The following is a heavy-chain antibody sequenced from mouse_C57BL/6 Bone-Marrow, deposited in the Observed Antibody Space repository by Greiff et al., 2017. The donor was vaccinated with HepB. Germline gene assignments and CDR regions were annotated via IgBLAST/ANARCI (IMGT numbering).Heavy chain of an antibody. CDR1: GYTFTSYG. J-gene: IGHJ3*01. CDR2: IYPRSGNT. CDR3: ARSRGSSWCAY. Sequence: QVQLQQSGAELARPGASVKLSCKASGYTFTSYGISWVKQRTGQGLEWIGEIYPRSGNTYYNEKFKGKATLTADKSSSTAYMELRSLTSEDSAVYFCARSRGSSWCAYWGQGTLVTVSA. D-gene: IGHD1-1*01. V-gene: IGHV1-81*01.